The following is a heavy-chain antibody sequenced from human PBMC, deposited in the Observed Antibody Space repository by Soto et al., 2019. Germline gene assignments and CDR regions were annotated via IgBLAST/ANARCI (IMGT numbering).Heavy chain of an antibody. D-gene: IGHD6-13*01. J-gene: IGHJ4*02. V-gene: IGHV4-34*01. CDR2: INHSGST. CDR3: ARGLRVLAAAGVYYFDY. CDR1: GGSFSGYY. Sequence: SETLSLTCAVYGGSFSGYYWSWIRQPPGKGLEWIGEINHSGSTNYNPSLKSRVTISVDTSKNQFSLKLSSVTAADTAVYYCARGLRVLAAAGVYYFDYWGQGTLVIVSS.